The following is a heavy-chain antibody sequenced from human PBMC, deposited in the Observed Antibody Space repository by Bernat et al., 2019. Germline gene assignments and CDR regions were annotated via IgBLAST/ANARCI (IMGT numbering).Heavy chain of an antibody. J-gene: IGHJ4*02. V-gene: IGHV3-48*02. CDR2: ISSSTI. Sequence: EVQLVESGGGLVQPGGSLRLSCAASGFTFSSYSMNWVRQAPGKGLEWVSYISSSTIYYADSVKGRFTISRDNAKNSLYLQMNSLRDEDTAVYYCARGPSTMVQGVISDYWGQGTLVTVSS. CDR1: GFTFSSYS. D-gene: IGHD3-10*01. CDR3: ARGPSTMVQGVISDY.